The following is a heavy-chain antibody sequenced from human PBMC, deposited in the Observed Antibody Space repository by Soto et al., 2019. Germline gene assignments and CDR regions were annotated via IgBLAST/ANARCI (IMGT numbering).Heavy chain of an antibody. Sequence: QVQLVQSGAEVKKPGSSVRVSCKASGGTFKNYGFSWVRQAPGHGLEWMGGIIPFFGTTNYAQNFHGRATITAVESTATAYMELSSLRSEDTAVYYCASYEMLRGYYYSGLDVWGQGTTVTVSS. CDR3: ASYEMLRGYYYSGLDV. CDR2: IIPFFGTT. CDR1: GGTFKNYG. J-gene: IGHJ6*02. D-gene: IGHD3-10*01. V-gene: IGHV1-69*01.